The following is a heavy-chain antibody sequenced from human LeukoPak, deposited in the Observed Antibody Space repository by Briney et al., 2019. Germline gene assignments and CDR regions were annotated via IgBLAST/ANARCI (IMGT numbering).Heavy chain of an antibody. J-gene: IGHJ4*02. CDR3: ARADTATIPMVY. CDR2: IYTSGST. D-gene: IGHD5-18*01. Sequence: PSETLSLTCTVSGDSISSGTYYWSWIRQPAGKGLEWIGRIYTSGSTNYNPSLKSRVTISVDTSKNQFSLKLSSVTAADTAVYYCARADTATIPMVYWGQGTLVTVSS. CDR1: GDSISSGTYY. V-gene: IGHV4-61*02.